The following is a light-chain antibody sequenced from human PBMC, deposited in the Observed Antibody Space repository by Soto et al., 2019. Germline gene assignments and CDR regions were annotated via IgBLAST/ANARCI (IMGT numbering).Light chain of an antibody. CDR3: QSYDSSLSGYV. CDR1: ISNIGAGYD. Sequence: SLRSPAPSVRGAPGQRCTISCTGSISNIGAGYDVHGYQQLPVTAPKLLIYGNSNRPSGVPDRFSGSKSGTSASLAITGLQAEDEADYYCQSYDSSLSGYVFGPGTRSP. V-gene: IGLV1-40*01. J-gene: IGLJ1*01. CDR2: GNS.